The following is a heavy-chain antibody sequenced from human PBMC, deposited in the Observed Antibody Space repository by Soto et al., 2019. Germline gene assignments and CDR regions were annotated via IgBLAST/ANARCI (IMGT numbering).Heavy chain of an antibody. V-gene: IGHV4-59*08. Sequence: SLTCTVSCGSISIYYWSWIRQPPGKGLEWIGYIYYSGSTNYNPSLKSRVTISVDTSKNHFSLSLSSVTAADTAVYYCARHWRQRGGELSFFDYWGHGTQVTVSS. CDR1: CGSISIYY. CDR3: ARHWRQRGGELSFFDY. D-gene: IGHD3-16*02. J-gene: IGHJ4*01. CDR2: IYYSGST.